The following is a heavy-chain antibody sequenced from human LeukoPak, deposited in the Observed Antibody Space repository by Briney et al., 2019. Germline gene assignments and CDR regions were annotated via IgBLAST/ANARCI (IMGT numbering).Heavy chain of an antibody. V-gene: IGHV4-4*07. CDR1: GGSISRYY. CDR3: ARDASLAAAAVWWFDP. Sequence: SETLSLTCTVSGGSISRYYWSWIRQPAGKGLEWIGRIYTSGSTNYNPSLKSRVTMSVDTSKNQFSLKLSSVTAADTAVYYCARDASLAAAAVWWFDPWGQGTLVTVSS. CDR2: IYTSGST. J-gene: IGHJ5*02. D-gene: IGHD6-13*01.